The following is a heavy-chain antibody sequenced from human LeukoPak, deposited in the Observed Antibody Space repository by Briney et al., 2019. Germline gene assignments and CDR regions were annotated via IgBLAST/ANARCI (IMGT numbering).Heavy chain of an antibody. J-gene: IGHJ4*02. CDR1: GFTFSSYW. CDR3: ASDFWGGYYTPMGVNY. CDR2: INSDGNST. D-gene: IGHD3-3*01. V-gene: IGHV3-74*01. Sequence: GGSLRLSCAASGFTFSSYWMHWVRQAPGKGLVWVSRINSDGNSTNYADSVKGRFTISRDNAKNTLYLQMNSLRAEDTAVYYCASDFWGGYYTPMGVNYWGQGTLVTVSS.